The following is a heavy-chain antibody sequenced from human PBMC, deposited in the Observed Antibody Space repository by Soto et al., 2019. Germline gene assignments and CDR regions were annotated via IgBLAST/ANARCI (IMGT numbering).Heavy chain of an antibody. CDR2: ISGSGGST. CDR3: PPLPRAAAGKPYPDYYYYGMDV. CDR1: GFTFSSYA. V-gene: IGHV3-23*01. J-gene: IGHJ6*02. D-gene: IGHD6-13*01. Sequence: VSLRRSCAASGFTFSSYAMSWVRQAPGKWLEWVSAISGSGGSTYYADSVKGRFTISRDNSKNTLYLQMNSLRAEDTAVYYCPPLPRAAAGKPYPDYYYYGMDVWGQGTTVTVSS.